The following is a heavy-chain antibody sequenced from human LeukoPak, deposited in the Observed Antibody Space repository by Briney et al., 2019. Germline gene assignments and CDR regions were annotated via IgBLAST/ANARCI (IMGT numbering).Heavy chain of an antibody. Sequence: GGSLRLSCAASGFSFSVYEMHWVRQAPGKGLEWISDISSSGTTTYYADSVKGRFTISRDNAKNSLYLQMNSLRAEDTAVYYCTTVTVASNFDYWGQGTLVTVSS. D-gene: IGHD6-19*01. J-gene: IGHJ4*02. CDR2: ISSSGTTT. CDR3: TTVTVASNFDY. CDR1: GFSFSVYE. V-gene: IGHV3-48*03.